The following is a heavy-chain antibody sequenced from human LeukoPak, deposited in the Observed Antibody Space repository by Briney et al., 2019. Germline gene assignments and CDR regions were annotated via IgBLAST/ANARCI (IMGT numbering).Heavy chain of an antibody. V-gene: IGHV4-31*03. D-gene: IGHD2-15*01. J-gene: IGHJ4*02. CDR2: IYYSGST. Sequence: SQTLSLTCTVSGGSISSGGYYWSWIRQHPGKGLEWIGYIYYSGSTYYNPSLKSRVTISVDTSKNQFSLKLSSVTAADTAVYYCARGIQTYGGSSPFDYWGQGTLVTVSS. CDR3: ARGIQTYGGSSPFDY. CDR1: GGSISSGGYY.